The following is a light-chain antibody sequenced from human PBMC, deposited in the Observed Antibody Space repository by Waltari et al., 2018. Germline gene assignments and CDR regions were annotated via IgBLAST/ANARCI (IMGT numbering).Light chain of an antibody. J-gene: IGKJ2*01. CDR2: KAS. Sequence: DIQMTQSPSTLSASVGDRVTITCRASQSILTWLAWYQQKPGKAPKLLIYKASNLHSGVPSRFSGSGSGTEFTLTISSLQPDEFATYYCQQYSSHYTFGQGTKLEIK. CDR3: QQYSSHYT. CDR1: QSILTW. V-gene: IGKV1-5*03.